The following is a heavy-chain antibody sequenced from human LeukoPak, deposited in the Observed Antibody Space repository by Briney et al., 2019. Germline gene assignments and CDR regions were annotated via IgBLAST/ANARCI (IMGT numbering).Heavy chain of an antibody. D-gene: IGHD2-15*01. Sequence: SETLSLTCTVSGGSISSYYWSWIRQPAGKGLEWIGRIYTSGSTNYNPSLKSRVTMSVDTSKNQFSLKLSSVTAADTAVYYCGVVAASYYYYCGRDVWGQGTTVTVSS. CDR1: GGSISSYY. V-gene: IGHV4-4*07. CDR3: GVVAASYYYYCGRDV. CDR2: IYTSGST. J-gene: IGHJ6*02.